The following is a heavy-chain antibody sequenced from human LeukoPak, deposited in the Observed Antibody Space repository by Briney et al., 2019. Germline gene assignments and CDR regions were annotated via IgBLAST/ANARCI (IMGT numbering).Heavy chain of an antibody. Sequence: GSSVKVSHLVCGYSLTQLSIHLLRQAPAKGLDWVGGFYLEDGETIYAPKLQGRVTMTEDTSTDPAYMELSGLRSEDTALYCCATGSVDTAMGQPVIDFWGQGTLVTVSS. J-gene: IGHJ4*02. CDR3: ATGSVDTAMGQPVIDF. V-gene: IGHV1-24*01. CDR1: GYSLTQLS. D-gene: IGHD5-18*01. CDR2: FYLEDGET.